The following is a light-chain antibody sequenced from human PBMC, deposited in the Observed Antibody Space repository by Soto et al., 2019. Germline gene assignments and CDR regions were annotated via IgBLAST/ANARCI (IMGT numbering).Light chain of an antibody. CDR1: QSVRNNY. CDR2: GAS. V-gene: IGKV3-20*01. CDR3: QQYGTSGT. Sequence: EIVFTQSPGTLSLSPGERATLSCRASQSVRNNYFAWCQRKPGQAPRLLIYGASNRATGIPDRFSGSGSGTDFTLTISTLAPEDFAVYYCQQYGTSGTFGQGTQVDIK. J-gene: IGKJ1*01.